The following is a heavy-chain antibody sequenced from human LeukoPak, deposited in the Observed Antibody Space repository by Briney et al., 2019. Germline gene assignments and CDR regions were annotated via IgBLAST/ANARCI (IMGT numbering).Heavy chain of an antibody. D-gene: IGHD5-12*01. V-gene: IGHV4-59*01. CDR3: ARGGLRPVPTDY. Sequence: PSETLSLTCAVSVGSIISYYWSCIRQPPGTGLECSGYIYYSRSTNYNPSLKSRVTISVDTSKNQFSLKLSSVTAADTAVYYCARGGLRPVPTDYWGQGTLVTVSS. CDR1: VGSIISYY. J-gene: IGHJ4*02. CDR2: IYYSRST.